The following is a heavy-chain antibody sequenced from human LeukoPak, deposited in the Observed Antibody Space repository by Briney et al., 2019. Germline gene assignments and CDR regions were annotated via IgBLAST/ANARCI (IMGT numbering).Heavy chain of an antibody. D-gene: IGHD2-2*01. Sequence: GASVKVSCKASGYTFTGYYMHWVRQAPGQGLEWMGWINPNSGGTNYAQKFQGRVTMTRDTSISTAYMELSGLRSDDTAVYYCARDQSPIVVVPAAMGYWGQGTLVTVSS. CDR3: ARDQSPIVVVPAAMGY. CDR1: GYTFTGYY. CDR2: INPNSGGT. V-gene: IGHV1-2*02. J-gene: IGHJ4*02.